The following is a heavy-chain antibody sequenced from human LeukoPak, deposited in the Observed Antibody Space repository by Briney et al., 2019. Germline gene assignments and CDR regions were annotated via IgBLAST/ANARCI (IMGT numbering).Heavy chain of an antibody. J-gene: IGHJ3*02. CDR2: IKQDGSEI. D-gene: IGHD2-15*01. CDR1: GFTFSSYW. Sequence: GGSLRLSCAASGFTFSSYWMTWVRQAPGKGLEWVANIKQDGSEIYYVDSVKGRFTISRDNAKNSLYLQMNSLRAEDTAVYYCTSSGGSAGADAFDIWGQGTMVTVSS. CDR3: TSSGGSAGADAFDI. V-gene: IGHV3-7*01.